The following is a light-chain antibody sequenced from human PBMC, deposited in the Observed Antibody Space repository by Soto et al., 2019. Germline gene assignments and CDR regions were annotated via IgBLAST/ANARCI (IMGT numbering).Light chain of an antibody. J-gene: IGLJ2*01. CDR1: SSNIGSNT. CDR3: ASWDDTLNGVV. Sequence: QSVLTQPPSASGTPGQRVTISCSGGSSNIGSNTVNWYQQLPGTAPNLLIYSNNQRPSGVPDRFSGSKSGTSASLAISGLQSEDEADYYCASWDDTLNGVVFGGGTKRTVL. CDR2: SNN. V-gene: IGLV1-44*01.